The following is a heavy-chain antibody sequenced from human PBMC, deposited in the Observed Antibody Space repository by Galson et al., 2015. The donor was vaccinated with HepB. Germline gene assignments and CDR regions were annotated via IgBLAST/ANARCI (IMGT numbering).Heavy chain of an antibody. J-gene: IGHJ2*01. CDR3: AHSYTTVPNWYFDL. Sequence: PALVKPTQPLTLTCTFSGFSLSTSGVGVGWIRQPPGKALEWLALIYWDNDKRYSPSLKSRLTITKDTSKNQVVLAMTNMDPVDTATYYCAHSYTTVPNWYFDLWGRGTLVTASS. CDR2: IYWDNDK. D-gene: IGHD4-17*01. V-gene: IGHV2-5*02. CDR1: GFSLSTSGVG.